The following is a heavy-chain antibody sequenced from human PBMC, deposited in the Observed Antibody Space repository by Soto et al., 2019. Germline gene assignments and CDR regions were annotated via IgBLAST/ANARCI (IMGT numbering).Heavy chain of an antibody. J-gene: IGHJ4*02. CDR3: ARPPYSSSWSCDY. D-gene: IGHD6-13*01. CDR2: TNPSGGST. V-gene: IGHV1-46*01. CDR1: GYIFSSYY. Sequence: ASVKVSCKASGYIFSSYYMYWVRQAPGQGLEWMGGTNPSGGSTTYAQKFQGRLTTTRDTSTSTVYMELSSLTSADTAVYYCARPPYSSSWSCDYWGQGTLVTVSS.